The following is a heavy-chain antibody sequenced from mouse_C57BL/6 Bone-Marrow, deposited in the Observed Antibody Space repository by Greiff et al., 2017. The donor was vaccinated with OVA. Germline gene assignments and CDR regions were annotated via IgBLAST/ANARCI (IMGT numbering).Heavy chain of an antibody. CDR3: ARGGSYDYDEGSWFAY. Sequence: VQLQQSGAELVRPGSSVKLSCKASGYTFTSYWMHWVKQRPIQGLEWIGNIDPSDSETHYNQKFKDKATLTVDKSYSTAYMQLSSLTSEDSAVYYCARGGSYDYDEGSWFAYWGQGTLVTVSA. CDR2: IDPSDSET. CDR1: GYTFTSYW. D-gene: IGHD2-4*01. J-gene: IGHJ3*01. V-gene: IGHV1-52*01.